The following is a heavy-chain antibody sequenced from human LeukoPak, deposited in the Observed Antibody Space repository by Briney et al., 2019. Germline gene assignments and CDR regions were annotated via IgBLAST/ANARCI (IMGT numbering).Heavy chain of an antibody. CDR1: GFTFNNYA. Sequence: GGSLRLSCAASGFTFNNYAMSWVRQAPGKGLEWVSSVSGSGSSTWYADSVKGRFTISRDNPKNTLYLQMNGLRAEDTAVYYCAKGVRSGKYYYASSGYSFDSWGQGTLVTVSS. CDR2: VSGSGSST. D-gene: IGHD3-22*01. J-gene: IGHJ4*02. V-gene: IGHV3-23*05. CDR3: AKGVRSGKYYYASSGYSFDS.